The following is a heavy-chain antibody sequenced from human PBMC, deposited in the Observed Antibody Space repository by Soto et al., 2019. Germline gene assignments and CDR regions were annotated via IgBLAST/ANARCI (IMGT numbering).Heavy chain of an antibody. CDR2: LSAGGST. V-gene: IGHV3-23*01. Sequence: EVQLLESGGGLVQPGGSLRLSCVISGFTVSSSAMTWVRHAPGKGLEWVSTLSAGGSTYFAASVKGRFTISRNSSANTLYLQMGSLKAEDTAVYYCAKDRGSGGIVTGTPDSWGPGTLVTVSS. CDR3: AKDRGSGGIVTGTPDS. J-gene: IGHJ4*02. CDR1: GFTVSSSA. D-gene: IGHD3-9*01.